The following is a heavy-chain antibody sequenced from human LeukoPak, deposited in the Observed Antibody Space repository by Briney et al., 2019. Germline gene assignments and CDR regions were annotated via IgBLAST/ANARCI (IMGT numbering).Heavy chain of an antibody. CDR1: GFTFSGFD. Sequence: GGSTLLSCEVSGFTFSGFDMNWVRPAPGKGLEWVSSISTSSTYIYYADSVKGRFTISRDNAKNSVSLEMNSLRVEDTAVYYCARETMFRGVKNAFDLWGQGTMVTVS. J-gene: IGHJ3*01. CDR2: ISTSSTYI. V-gene: IGHV3-21*06. D-gene: IGHD3-10*01. CDR3: ARETMFRGVKNAFDL.